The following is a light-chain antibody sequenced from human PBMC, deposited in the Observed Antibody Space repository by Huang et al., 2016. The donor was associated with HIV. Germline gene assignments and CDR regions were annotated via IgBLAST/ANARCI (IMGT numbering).Light chain of an antibody. J-gene: IGKJ5*01. Sequence: DIQMTQSPPSLSASVGDSVTIACRASQNVNTYLNWYQQKPGQAPRLLIFAASRLRSGVPSRFSGSGSGTEFTLTISSLQLEDVATYYCQQRFSTTITFGQGTRLDIK. CDR3: QQRFSTTIT. V-gene: IGKV1-39*01. CDR1: QNVNTY. CDR2: AAS.